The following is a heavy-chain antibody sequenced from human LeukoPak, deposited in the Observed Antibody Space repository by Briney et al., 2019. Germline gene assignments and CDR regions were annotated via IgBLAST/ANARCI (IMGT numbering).Heavy chain of an antibody. CDR1: GGSISSYY. D-gene: IGHD6-19*01. CDR3: ARDSGSGWLNWYFDL. Sequence: PSETLSLTCTVSGGSISSYYWSWIRQPAGKGLEWIGRIYTSGSTNYNPSLKSRVTISVDTSKNQFSLKLSSVTAADTAVYYCARDSGSGWLNWYFDLWGRGTLVTVSS. CDR2: IYTSGST. V-gene: IGHV4-4*07. J-gene: IGHJ2*01.